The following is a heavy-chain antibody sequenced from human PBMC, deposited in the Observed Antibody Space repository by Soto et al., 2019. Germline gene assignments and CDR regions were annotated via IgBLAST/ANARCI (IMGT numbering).Heavy chain of an antibody. V-gene: IGHV4-31*03. CDR3: ARVVVVAATLFSFPHYYFDY. D-gene: IGHD2-15*01. CDR2: IYYSGST. Sequence: PSETLSLTCTVSGGSISSGGYYWSWIRQHPGKGLEWIGYIYYSGSTYYNPSLKSRVTISVDTSKNQFSLKLSSVTAADTAVYYCARVVVVAATLFSFPHYYFDYRGQGTLVTVSS. CDR1: GGSISSGGYY. J-gene: IGHJ4*02.